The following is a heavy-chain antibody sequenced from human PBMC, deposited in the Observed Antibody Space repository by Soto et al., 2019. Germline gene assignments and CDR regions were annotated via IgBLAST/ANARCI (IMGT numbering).Heavy chain of an antibody. CDR1: GFTFSSYA. CDR2: ISGSGGST. J-gene: IGHJ4*02. V-gene: IGHV3-23*01. Sequence: GGSLRLSCAASGFTFSSYAMSWVRQAPGKGLEWVPAISGSGGSTYYADSVKGRFTISRDNSKNTLYLQMNSLRAEDTAVYYCAKEVIPLGYCSSTSCPKEDYFDYWGQGTLVTVSS. D-gene: IGHD2-2*01. CDR3: AKEVIPLGYCSSTSCPKEDYFDY.